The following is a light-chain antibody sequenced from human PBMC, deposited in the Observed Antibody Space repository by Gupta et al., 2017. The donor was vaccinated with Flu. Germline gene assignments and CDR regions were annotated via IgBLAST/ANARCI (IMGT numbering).Light chain of an antibody. CDR1: NLGNKY. CDR2: QDT. Sequence: SPEKTASITCSGNNLGNKYACWYQQKPGQSPTLVIYQDTKRPSGIPERFSGSNSGSTATLTISGTQAMDEADYFCQTWDSNYWVFGGGTKLTVL. J-gene: IGLJ3*02. CDR3: QTWDSNYWV. V-gene: IGLV3-1*01.